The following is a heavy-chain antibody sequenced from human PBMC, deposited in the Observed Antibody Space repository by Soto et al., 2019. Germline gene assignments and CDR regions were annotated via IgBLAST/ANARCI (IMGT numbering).Heavy chain of an antibody. J-gene: IGHJ4*02. V-gene: IGHV1-69*01. CDR3: ARGEGDYDFWSGYFGY. CDR2: IIPIFGTA. D-gene: IGHD3-3*01. CDR1: GGTFSSYA. Sequence: QVQLVQSGAEVKKPGSSVKVSCKASGGTFSSYAISWVRQAPGQGLEWMGGIIPIFGTANYAQKFQGRVTINADESTSTAYMELSSLRSEDTAVYYCARGEGDYDFWSGYFGYWGQGTLVTVSS.